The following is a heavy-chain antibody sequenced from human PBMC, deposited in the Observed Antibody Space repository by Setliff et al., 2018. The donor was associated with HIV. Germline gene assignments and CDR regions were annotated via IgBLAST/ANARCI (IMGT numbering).Heavy chain of an antibody. J-gene: IGHJ5*02. CDR2: ISGSGDST. CDR1: GFTFNYHA. D-gene: IGHD3-16*01. V-gene: IGHV3-23*01. CDR3: AKDYTPTFWEYNWFDV. Sequence: GGSLRLSCAASGFTFNYHAMTWVRQAPGKGLEWVSGISGSGDSTFYAHSVKGRFTISRDNSRDTPYLEMNNLRAEDTALYYCAKDYTPTFWEYNWFDVWGQGTQVTVSS.